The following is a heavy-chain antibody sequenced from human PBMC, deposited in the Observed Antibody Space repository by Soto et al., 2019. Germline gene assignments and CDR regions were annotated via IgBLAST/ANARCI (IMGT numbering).Heavy chain of an antibody. CDR3: AHSFTAVAAIDY. CDR1: GFSLSTRREG. V-gene: IGHV2-5*01. J-gene: IGHJ4*02. CDR2: IYWNDDK. D-gene: IGHD6-19*01. Sequence: FRAELVNATQSVRLKCTFAGFSLSTRREGVGWIRQPPGKALEWLALIYWNDDKRYSPSLKSRLTITKDTSKKQVVLTMTNMDPVDTATYYCAHSFTAVAAIDYWGQGTLVTVSS.